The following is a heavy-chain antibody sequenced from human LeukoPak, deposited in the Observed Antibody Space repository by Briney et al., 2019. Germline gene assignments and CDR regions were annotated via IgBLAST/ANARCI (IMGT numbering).Heavy chain of an antibody. V-gene: IGHV3-7*01. CDR2: TNQGGSET. CDR3: ARDFWGAYRVDYFDY. D-gene: IGHD3-3*01. J-gene: IGHJ4*02. Sequence: GGSLRLSCAASGFTFRNYWMSWVRRAPGKGLEWVANTNQGGSETYYVDSVRGRLTISRDNAKKSLYLQMNSLRAEDKAVYYCARDFWGAYRVDYFDYWGQGTMVTVSS. CDR1: GFTFRNYW.